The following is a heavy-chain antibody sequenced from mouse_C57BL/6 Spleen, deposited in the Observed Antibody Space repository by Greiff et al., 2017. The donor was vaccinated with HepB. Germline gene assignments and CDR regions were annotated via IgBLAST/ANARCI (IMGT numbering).Heavy chain of an antibody. CDR2: INPGSGGT. CDR1: GYAFTNYL. J-gene: IGHJ4*01. D-gene: IGHD2-4*01. Sequence: VQLQQSGAELVRPGTSVKVSCKASGYAFTNYLIEWVKQRPGQGLEWIGVINPGSGGTNYNEKFKGKATLTADKSSSTAYMQLSSLTSEDSAVYFCARGDYDGYYYAMDYWGQGTSVTVSS. CDR3: ARGDYDGYYYAMDY. V-gene: IGHV1-54*01.